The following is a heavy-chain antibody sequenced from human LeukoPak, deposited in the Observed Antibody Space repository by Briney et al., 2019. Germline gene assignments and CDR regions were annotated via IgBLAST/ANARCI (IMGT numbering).Heavy chain of an antibody. CDR2: IYTSGST. Sequence: PSQTLSLTCTVSGGSISSGSYYWSWIRQPAGKGLEWIGRIYTSGSTNYNPSLKSRVTISVDTSKNQFSLKLSSVTAADTAVYYCARVLHRLSWFDPWGQGTLVTVSS. CDR3: ARVLHRLSWFDP. CDR1: GGSISSGSYY. J-gene: IGHJ5*02. V-gene: IGHV4-61*02. D-gene: IGHD2/OR15-2a*01.